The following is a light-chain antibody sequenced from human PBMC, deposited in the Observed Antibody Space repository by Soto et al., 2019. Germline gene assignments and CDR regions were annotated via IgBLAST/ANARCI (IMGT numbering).Light chain of an antibody. V-gene: IGKV1-5*03. Sequence: DTQMTQSPSTLSASVGDRVTITCRASQSISGWLAWYQQKPGKAPKLLIYRASTLQSGVPSSFSGRGSGTEVTLTISSLQPDDCATYYCQQYDNYPLTFGGGTKVEIK. CDR2: RAS. CDR1: QSISGW. CDR3: QQYDNYPLT. J-gene: IGKJ4*01.